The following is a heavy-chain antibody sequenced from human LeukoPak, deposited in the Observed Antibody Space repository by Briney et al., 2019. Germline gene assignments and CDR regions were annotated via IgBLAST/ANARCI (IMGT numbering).Heavy chain of an antibody. D-gene: IGHD6-13*01. CDR3: ARRGSSSFDY. CDR2: IYYSGST. CDR1: SGSISSHY. Sequence: SQTLSLTCTVSSGSISSHYWSWIRQPPGKGLEWIGYIYYSGSTNYNPPLKSRVTISVDTSKNQFSLKLSSVTAADTAVYYCARRGSSSFDYWGQGTLVTVSS. J-gene: IGHJ4*02. V-gene: IGHV4-59*11.